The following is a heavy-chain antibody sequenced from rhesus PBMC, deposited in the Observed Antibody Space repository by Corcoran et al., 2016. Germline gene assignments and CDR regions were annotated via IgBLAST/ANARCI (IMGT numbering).Heavy chain of an antibody. D-gene: IGHD5-24*01. V-gene: IGHV3S26*01. J-gene: IGHJ4*01. CDR3: TVLTLQRVHTIDY. CDR2: IRESGGTR. Sequence: DVQLVESGGGLVKPGGSLRLSCVASGFTFSSYVMHWVRQAPGQGWDAGIRESGGTRNEAYSVKGRFTISRDNAKNSLFLQKNSLRAEDTAVYYCTVLTLQRVHTIDYWGQGVLVTVSS. CDR1: GFTFSSYV.